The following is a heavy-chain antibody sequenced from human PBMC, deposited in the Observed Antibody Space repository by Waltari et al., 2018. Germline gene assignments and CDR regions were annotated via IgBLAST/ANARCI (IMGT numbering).Heavy chain of an antibody. CDR1: GGSFSGYY. CDR2: INHSGST. CDR3: ARRSSSWYPA. J-gene: IGHJ4*02. Sequence: QVQLQQWCAGLLKPSETLSLPCAVYGGSFSGYYWSWIRQPPGKGLEWIGEINHSGSTNYNPSLKSRVTISVDTSKNQFSLKLSSVTAADTAVYYCARRSSSWYPAWGQGTLVTVSS. V-gene: IGHV4-34*01. D-gene: IGHD6-13*01.